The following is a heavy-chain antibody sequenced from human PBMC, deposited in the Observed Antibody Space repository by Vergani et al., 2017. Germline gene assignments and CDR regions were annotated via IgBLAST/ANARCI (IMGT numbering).Heavy chain of an antibody. J-gene: IGHJ6*03. CDR2: ISGSGGST. Sequence: EVQLLESGGGLVQPGGSLRLSCAASGFTFSSYAMSWVRQAPGKGLEWVSAISGSGGSTYYADSVKGRFTISRDNSKNTLYLQMNSLRAEDTAVYYCTTARVRGYYYYYMDVWGKGTTVTVSS. CDR3: TTARVRGYYYYYMDV. CDR1: GFTFSSYA. V-gene: IGHV3-23*01. D-gene: IGHD3-16*01.